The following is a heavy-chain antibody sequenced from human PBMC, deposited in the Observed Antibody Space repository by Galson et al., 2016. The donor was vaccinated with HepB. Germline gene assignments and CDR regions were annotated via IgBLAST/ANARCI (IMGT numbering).Heavy chain of an antibody. CDR3: ARVHPSEYYYDYTGYLGSRFDY. J-gene: IGHJ4*02. CDR1: SGSVSSGSYS. CDR2: ISTIGGI. Sequence: SETLSLTCTVSSGSVSSGSYSWSWIRQPPGKGLECIGFISTIGGINYNPSFESRVTFSLDTSKNQFSLQLTSVTAVDTAVYYCARVHPSEYYYDYTGYLGSRFDYWGRGALVTVSS. V-gene: IGHV4-61*01. D-gene: IGHD3-22*01.